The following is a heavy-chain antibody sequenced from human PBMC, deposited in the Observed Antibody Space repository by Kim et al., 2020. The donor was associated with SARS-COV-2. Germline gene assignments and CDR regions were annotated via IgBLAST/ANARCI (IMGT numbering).Heavy chain of an antibody. V-gene: IGHV4-59*01. J-gene: IGHJ3*02. CDR3: ARGTVWYDFWSGYYTNAFDI. Sequence: SETLSLTCTVSGGSISSYYWSWIRQPPGKGLEWIGYIYYSGSTNYNPSLKSRVTISVDTSKNQFSLKLSSVTAADTAVYYCARGTVWYDFWSGYYTNAFDIWGQGTMVTVSS. D-gene: IGHD3-3*01. CDR1: GGSISSYY. CDR2: IYYSGST.